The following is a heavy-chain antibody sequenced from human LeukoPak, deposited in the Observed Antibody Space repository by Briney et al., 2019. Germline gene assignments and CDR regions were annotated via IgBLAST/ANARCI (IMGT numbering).Heavy chain of an antibody. CDR2: INPNSGGT. CDR1: GYTFTGYY. J-gene: IGHJ3*02. V-gene: IGHV1-2*02. CDR3: ARNLWFGESIDAFDI. D-gene: IGHD3-10*01. Sequence: ASVMVSCKASGYTFTGYYMHWVRQAPGQGLEWMGWINPNSGGTNYAQKFQGRVTMTRDTSISTAYMELSRLRSDDTAVYYCARNLWFGESIDAFDIWGQGTMVTVSS.